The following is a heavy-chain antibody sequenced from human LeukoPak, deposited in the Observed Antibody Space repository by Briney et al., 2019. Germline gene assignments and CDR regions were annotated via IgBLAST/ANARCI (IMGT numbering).Heavy chain of an antibody. Sequence: LSSETLSLTCAVYGGSFSGYYWSWVRQAPGKGLEWVSAISGSGGSTYYADSVKGRFTISRDNSKNTLYLQMNSLRAEDTAVYYCAKDPFRSRWYYFDYWGQGTLVTVSS. V-gene: IGHV3-23*01. CDR3: AKDPFRSRWYYFDY. J-gene: IGHJ4*02. CDR2: ISGSGGST. CDR1: GGSFSGYY. D-gene: IGHD3-3*01.